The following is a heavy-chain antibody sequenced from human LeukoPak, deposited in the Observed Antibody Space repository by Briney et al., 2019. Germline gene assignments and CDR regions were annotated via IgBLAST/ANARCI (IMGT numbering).Heavy chain of an antibody. J-gene: IGHJ4*02. CDR1: GYTFTGYY. Sequence: LGASVKVSCKASGYTFTGYYIHWARQAPGQGLEWMGWINPSSGDTNYAQRFQDRVTMTRDTSISTAYMELSRLGSDDTAVYYCARDYGGLMATGDYWGQGTLVTVSS. CDR2: INPSSGDT. CDR3: ARDYGGLMATGDY. D-gene: IGHD5-24*01. V-gene: IGHV1-2*03.